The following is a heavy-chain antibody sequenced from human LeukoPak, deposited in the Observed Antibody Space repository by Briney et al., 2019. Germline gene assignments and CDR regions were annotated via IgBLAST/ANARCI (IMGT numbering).Heavy chain of an antibody. CDR2: IYPGDSDT. J-gene: IGHJ4*02. CDR1: GYSFTSYW. Sequence: PGESLKISCKGSGYSFTSYWIGWVRPMPGKGLEWMGIIYPGDSDTRYSPSFQGQVTLSADKSISTAYLQWSSLKASDTAMYYCARPHIAAAGKETYYFDYWGQGTLVTVSS. V-gene: IGHV5-51*03. CDR3: ARPHIAAAGKETYYFDY. D-gene: IGHD6-13*01.